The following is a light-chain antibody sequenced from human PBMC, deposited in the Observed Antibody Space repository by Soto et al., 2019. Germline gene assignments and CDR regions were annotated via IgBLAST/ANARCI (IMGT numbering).Light chain of an antibody. Sequence: VLTQSPGTLPSSPRERATLSCRASQRVSTKALAWYQHRPGQAPRLLIYDTSTRACGIAARFSGSGSATEFTLTISSRLYADDAVCYCYQYVHCLPGAFGQGTKVDIK. J-gene: IGKJ1*01. CDR3: YQYVHCLPGA. CDR1: QRVSTKA. V-gene: IGKV3-15*01. CDR2: DTS.